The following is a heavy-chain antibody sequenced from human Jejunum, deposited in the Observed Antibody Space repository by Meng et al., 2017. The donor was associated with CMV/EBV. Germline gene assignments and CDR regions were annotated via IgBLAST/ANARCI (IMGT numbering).Heavy chain of an antibody. D-gene: IGHD2-21*01. V-gene: IGHV3-7*01. CDR3: ARWVWSHFDY. CDR1: GFTFSGHW. J-gene: IGHJ4*02. Sequence: SCAASGFTFSGHWLTCVRQAPGKGLECVATIKQDGSGEYCVDSVKGRFTISRDNAKNSLYLQMNSLRAEDTAVYYCARWVWSHFDYWGQGTLVTVSS. CDR2: IKQDGSGE.